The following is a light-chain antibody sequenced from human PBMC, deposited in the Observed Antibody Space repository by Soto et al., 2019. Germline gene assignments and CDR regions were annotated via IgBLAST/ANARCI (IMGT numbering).Light chain of an antibody. J-gene: IGLJ2*01. CDR2: EGS. CDR1: SSDVGSYNL. CDR3: CSYAGSSTMV. Sequence: QSVLTQPASVSGSPGQSITISCTGTSSDVGSYNLVSWYQQHPGKAPKLMIYEGSKRPSGVSNRFSGSKSGNTASLTISGLQAEDEGDYYCCSYAGSSTMVFGGGAKLIVL. V-gene: IGLV2-23*01.